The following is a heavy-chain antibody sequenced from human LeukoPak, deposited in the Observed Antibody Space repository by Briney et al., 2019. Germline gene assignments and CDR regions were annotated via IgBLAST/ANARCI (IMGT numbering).Heavy chain of an antibody. J-gene: IGHJ4*02. CDR1: GFTFSSYG. V-gene: IGHV3-30*02. CDR3: ARVERSLIDY. D-gene: IGHD6-13*01. Sequence: GGPLRLSCAASGFTFSSYGMHWVRQAPGKGLEWVAFIRYDGSNKYYADSVKGRFTISRDNAKNSLYLQMNSLRAEDTAVYYCARVERSLIDYWGQGTLVTVSS. CDR2: IRYDGSNK.